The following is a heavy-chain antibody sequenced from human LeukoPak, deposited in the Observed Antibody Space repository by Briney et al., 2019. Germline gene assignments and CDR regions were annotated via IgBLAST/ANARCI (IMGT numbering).Heavy chain of an antibody. V-gene: IGHV3-30*03. CDR3: ASLYYYDSSGYESPFDY. CDR1: GFTFSSYG. Sequence: AGGSLRLSCAASGFTFSSYGMHWVRQAPGKGLEWVAVISYDGSNKYYADSVKGRFTISRDNSKNTLYLQMNSLRAEDTAVYYCASLYYYDSSGYESPFDYWGQGTLVTVSS. CDR2: ISYDGSNK. D-gene: IGHD3-22*01. J-gene: IGHJ4*02.